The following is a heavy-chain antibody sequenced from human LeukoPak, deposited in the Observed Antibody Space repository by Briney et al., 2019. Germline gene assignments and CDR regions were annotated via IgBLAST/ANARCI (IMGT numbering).Heavy chain of an antibody. CDR3: ASGSHYGSGSYYY. Sequence: ASVKVSCKASGYTFTGYYMRWVRQAPGQGLEWMGWINPNSGGTNHAQKFQGRVTMTRDTSISTAYMELSRLRSDGTAVYYCASGSHYGSGSYYYWGQGTLVTVSS. CDR1: GYTFTGYY. CDR2: INPNSGGT. D-gene: IGHD3-10*01. V-gene: IGHV1-2*02. J-gene: IGHJ4*02.